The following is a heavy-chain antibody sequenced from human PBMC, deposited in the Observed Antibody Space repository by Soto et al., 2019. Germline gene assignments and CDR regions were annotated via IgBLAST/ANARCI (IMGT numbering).Heavy chain of an antibody. V-gene: IGHV1-18*01. CDR3: AYDSLTGYQPY. CDR2: ISAYNGQT. Sequence: SETSGYPVTSDGIAWVRQAHGQGLEYMGWISAYNGQTNYAPNLQGRVTLTTDRSTSTSYMDLRSLRSDDTAVYYCAYDSLTGYQPYWGQGTLVNVSA. CDR1: GYPVTSDG. D-gene: IGHD3-9*01. J-gene: IGHJ4*02.